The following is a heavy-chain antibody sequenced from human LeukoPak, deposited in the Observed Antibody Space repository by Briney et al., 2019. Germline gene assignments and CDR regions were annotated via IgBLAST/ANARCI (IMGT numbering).Heavy chain of an antibody. CDR3: AKDPGISGDFYYYGMDV. J-gene: IGHJ6*02. Sequence: GSLRLSCAASGFTFSSYAMSWVRQAPGKGLEWVSAISGSGGSTYYADSVKGRFTISRDNSKNTLYLQMNSLRAEDTAVYYCAKDPGISGDFYYYGMDVWGQGTTVTVSS. CDR2: ISGSGGST. V-gene: IGHV3-23*01. CDR1: GFTFSSYA. D-gene: IGHD1-20*01.